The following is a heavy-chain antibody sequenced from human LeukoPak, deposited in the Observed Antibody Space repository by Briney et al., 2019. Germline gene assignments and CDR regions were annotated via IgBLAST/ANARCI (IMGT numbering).Heavy chain of an antibody. J-gene: IGHJ4*02. CDR1: GFTFSSYA. Sequence: GGSLRLSCAASGFTFSSYAMSWVRQAPGKGLEWVSAISGSGGSTYYADSVKGRFTISRDNSKNTLYLQMNSLRADDTAVYYCAKVIGYSSGWYDYWGQGTLVTVSS. CDR2: ISGSGGST. CDR3: AKVIGYSSGWYDY. D-gene: IGHD6-19*01. V-gene: IGHV3-23*01.